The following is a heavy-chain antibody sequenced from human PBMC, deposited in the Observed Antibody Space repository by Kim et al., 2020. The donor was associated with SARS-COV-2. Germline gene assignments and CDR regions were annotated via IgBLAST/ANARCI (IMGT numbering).Heavy chain of an antibody. J-gene: IGHJ6*01. CDR1: GGSFSGYY. CDR3: ARANHGSGIPPPYSFGMDV. Sequence: SETLSLTCAVYGGSFSGYYWSWIRQPPGKGLEWVGEINHSGSTNYNPSLKSRVTISVDTSKNQFSLKLSSVTAAATAVYYCARANHGSGIPPPYSFGMDV. V-gene: IGHV4-34*01. CDR2: INHSGST. D-gene: IGHD3-10*01.